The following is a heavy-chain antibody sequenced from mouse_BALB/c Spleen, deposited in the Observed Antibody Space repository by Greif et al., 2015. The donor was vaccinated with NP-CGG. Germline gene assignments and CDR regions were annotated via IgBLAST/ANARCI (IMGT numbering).Heavy chain of an antibody. Sequence: DVQLQESGAELVRPGALVKLSCKASGFNIKDYYMHWVKQRPEQGLEWIGWIDPENGNTIYDPKFQGKASITADTSSNTAYLQLSSLTSEDTAVYYCARDFDYWGQGTTLTVSS. CDR1: GFNIKDYY. CDR2: IDPENGNT. V-gene: IGHV14-1*02. CDR3: ARDFDY. J-gene: IGHJ2*01.